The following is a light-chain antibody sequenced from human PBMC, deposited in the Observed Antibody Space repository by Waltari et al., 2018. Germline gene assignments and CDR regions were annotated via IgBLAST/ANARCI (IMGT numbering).Light chain of an antibody. CDR2: LGS. V-gene: IGKV2-28*01. Sequence: DIVMTQSPLSLPVTPGEPASISCSFSQSLLHSNGYNYLDWYLQKPGQSPQLLIYLGSNRASGVPDRFSGSGSGTDFTLKISRVEAEDVGVYYCMQALQTPPTFGQGTKVEIK. CDR3: MQALQTPPT. J-gene: IGKJ1*01. CDR1: QSLLHSNGYNY.